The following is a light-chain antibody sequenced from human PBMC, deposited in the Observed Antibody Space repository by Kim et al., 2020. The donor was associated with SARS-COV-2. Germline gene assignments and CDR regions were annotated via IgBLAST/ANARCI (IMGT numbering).Light chain of an antibody. CDR1: NIGSKG. V-gene: IGLV3-21*04. Sequence: VAPGKTARITGGGTNIGSKGVRWYQQKPVQAPVLVIYYDSDRPSGIPERFSGSNSGNTATLTISRVEAGDEADYYCQVWDSSSDVVFGGGTQLTVL. CDR2: YDS. CDR3: QVWDSSSDVV. J-gene: IGLJ2*01.